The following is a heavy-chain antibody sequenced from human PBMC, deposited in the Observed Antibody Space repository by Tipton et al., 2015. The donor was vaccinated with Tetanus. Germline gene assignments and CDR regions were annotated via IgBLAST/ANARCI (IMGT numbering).Heavy chain of an antibody. Sequence: TLSLTCTVSGGSISGYYWSWIRQPPGKGLEWIGYIYYSGSTNYNPSLKSRVTISVDTSKNQFSLKLSSVTAADTAVYYCARVRTWRDGMDVWGQGTTVTVSS. D-gene: IGHD1-14*01. J-gene: IGHJ6*02. CDR3: ARVRTWRDGMDV. V-gene: IGHV4-59*01. CDR1: GGSISGYY. CDR2: IYYSGST.